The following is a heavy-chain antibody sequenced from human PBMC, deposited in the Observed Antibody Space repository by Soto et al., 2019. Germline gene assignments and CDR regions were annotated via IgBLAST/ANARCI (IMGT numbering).Heavy chain of an antibody. CDR1: VYTFTVYY. V-gene: IGHV1-2*04. D-gene: IGHD1-26*01. J-gene: IGHJ3*02. CDR3: ARGDSGPQKTNDDDFDI. CDR2: INPNSGGT. Sequence: GSVXVSVRSAVYTFTVYYRHGWLRAPGQGLEGMGWINPNSGGTNYAQKFQGWVTRTRDTSISTAYMELSRLRSEEAAVYSCARGDSGPQKTNDDDFDIWGQGTMVTVSS.